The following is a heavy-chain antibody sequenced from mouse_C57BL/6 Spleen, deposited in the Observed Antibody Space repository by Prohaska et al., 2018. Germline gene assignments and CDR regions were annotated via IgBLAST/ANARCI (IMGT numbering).Heavy chain of an antibody. CDR1: GFSFNTYA. V-gene: IGHV10-1*01. CDR2: IRSKSNNYAT. CDR3: VRRIYDGFSGFAY. D-gene: IGHD2-3*01. J-gene: IGHJ3*01. Sequence: EVQLVESGGGLVQPKGSLKLSCAASGFSFNTYAMNWVRQAPGKGLEWVARIRSKSNNYATYYADSVKDRFTISRDDSESMLYLQMNNLKTEDTAMYYCVRRIYDGFSGFAYWGQGTLVTVSA.